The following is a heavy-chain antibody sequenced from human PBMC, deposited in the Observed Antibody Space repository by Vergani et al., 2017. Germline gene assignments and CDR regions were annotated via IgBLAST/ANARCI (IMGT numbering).Heavy chain of an antibody. D-gene: IGHD2-2*01. V-gene: IGHV4-39*07. J-gene: IGHJ5*02. Sequence: QLQLQESGPGLVKPSETLSLTCTVSGGSISSSSYYWGWIRQPPGKGLEWIGEINHSGSTNYNPSLKSRVTISVDTSKNQFSLKLSSVTAADTAVYYCARVRRGIVVVPAATNWFDPWGQGTLVTVSS. CDR3: ARVRRGIVVVPAATNWFDP. CDR1: GGSISSSSYY. CDR2: INHSGST.